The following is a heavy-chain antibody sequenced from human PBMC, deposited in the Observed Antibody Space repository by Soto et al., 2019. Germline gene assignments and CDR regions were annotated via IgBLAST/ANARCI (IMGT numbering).Heavy chain of an antibody. D-gene: IGHD6-13*01. V-gene: IGHV3-23*01. CDR2: ISGSGGST. J-gene: IGHJ5*02. CDR1: GFTFSSYA. Sequence: GESLKISCVASGFTFSSYAMSWVRQAPGKGLEWVSAISGSGGSTYYADSVRGRFTISRDNSKNTLYLQMNSLRAEDTAVYYCAKELSYSRSQTWGQGTLVTVSS. CDR3: AKELSYSRSQT.